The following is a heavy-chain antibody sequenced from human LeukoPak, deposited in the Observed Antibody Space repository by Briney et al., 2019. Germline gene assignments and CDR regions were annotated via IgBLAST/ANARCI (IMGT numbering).Heavy chain of an antibody. CDR2: IVPTFGTA. D-gene: IGHD1-1*01. CDR1: GGAFSSYA. J-gene: IGHJ6*02. CDR3: ARDHGTVQLERPTYYYYGMDV. Sequence: GASVKVSCKASGGAFSSYAISWVRQAPGQGLEWMGGIVPTFGTANYAQKFQGRVTITADESTSTAYMELSSLRSEDTAVYYCARDHGTVQLERPTYYYYGMDVWGQGTTVTVSS. V-gene: IGHV1-69*13.